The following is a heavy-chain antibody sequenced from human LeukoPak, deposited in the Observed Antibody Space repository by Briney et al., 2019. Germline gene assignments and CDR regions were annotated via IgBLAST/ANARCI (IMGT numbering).Heavy chain of an antibody. J-gene: IGHJ5*02. CDR3: ARDLIRVSSSPGRFDP. D-gene: IGHD6-6*01. V-gene: IGHV1-8*03. CDR2: MNPNSGNT. Sequence: ASVKVSCKASGYTFTSYDINWVRQATGQGLEWMGWMNPNSGNTGYAQKFQGRVTITRNTSISTAYMELSSLRSEDTAVYYCARDLIRVSSSPGRFDPWGQGTLVTVSS. CDR1: GYTFTSYD.